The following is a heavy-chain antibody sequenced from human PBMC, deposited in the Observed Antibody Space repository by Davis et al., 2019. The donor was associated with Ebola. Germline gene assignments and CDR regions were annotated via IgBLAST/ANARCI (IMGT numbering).Heavy chain of an antibody. D-gene: IGHD3-22*01. Sequence: AASVKVSCKASGGTFSSYAISWVRQAPGQGLEWMGWISAYNGNTNYAQKLQGRVTMTTDTSTSTAYMELRSLRSDDTAVYYCARAITMIVAGWFDPWGQGTLVTVSS. CDR3: ARAITMIVAGWFDP. J-gene: IGHJ5*02. CDR1: GGTFSSYA. V-gene: IGHV1-18*01. CDR2: ISAYNGNT.